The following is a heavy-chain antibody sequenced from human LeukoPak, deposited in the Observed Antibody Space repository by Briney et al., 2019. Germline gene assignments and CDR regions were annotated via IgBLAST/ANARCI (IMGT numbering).Heavy chain of an antibody. J-gene: IGHJ5*02. D-gene: IGHD2-2*01. V-gene: IGHV4-39*01. CDR2: IYYSGST. CDR3: ASFLGYCSSTSCFNWFDP. CDR1: GGSISSSSYY. Sequence: SETLSLTCTVSGGSISSSSYYWGWIRQPPGKGLEWIGSIYYSGSTYYNPSLKSRVTISVDTSKNQFSLKLSSVTAADTAVYYCASFLGYCSSTSCFNWFDPWGQGTLVTVSS.